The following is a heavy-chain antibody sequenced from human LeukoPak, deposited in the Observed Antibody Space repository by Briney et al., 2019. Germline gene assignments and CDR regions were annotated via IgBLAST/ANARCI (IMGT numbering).Heavy chain of an antibody. CDR2: ISSSGSTI. Sequence: GGSLRLSCAASGFTFSDYYMSWIRQAPGKGLEWVSYISSSGSTIYYADSVKGRFTISRDNSKNTLYLQMNSLRAEDTAVYYCAKELQWLVRTYFDYWGQGTLVTVSS. D-gene: IGHD6-19*01. J-gene: IGHJ4*02. CDR1: GFTFSDYY. CDR3: AKELQWLVRTYFDY. V-gene: IGHV3-11*01.